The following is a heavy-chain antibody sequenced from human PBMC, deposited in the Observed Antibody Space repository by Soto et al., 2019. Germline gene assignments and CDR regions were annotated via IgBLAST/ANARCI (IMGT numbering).Heavy chain of an antibody. V-gene: IGHV5-51*01. Sequence: PGESLKISCKGSGYSFTSYWIGWVRQMPGKGLEWMGIIYPGDSDTRYSPSFQGQVTISADKSISTAYLQWSSLKASDTAMYYCARLWFGELVYYYYGMEVWGQGTTVTVSS. J-gene: IGHJ6*02. CDR2: IYPGDSDT. CDR1: GYSFTSYW. D-gene: IGHD3-10*01. CDR3: ARLWFGELVYYYYGMEV.